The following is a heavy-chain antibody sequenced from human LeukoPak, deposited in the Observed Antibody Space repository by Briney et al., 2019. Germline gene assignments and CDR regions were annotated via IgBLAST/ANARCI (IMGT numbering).Heavy chain of an antibody. V-gene: IGHV3-33*01. D-gene: IGHD3-10*01. CDR1: GFTFRSYG. J-gene: IGHJ6*03. Sequence: GRSLRLSCAVSGFTFRSYGMYWVRQAPGKGLEWVAVIWYDGSNKYYADSVKGRFTISRDNSKNTLYLQMNSLRAEDTAVYYCARGGPKRFGELSYYMDVWGKGATVTVSS. CDR3: ARGGPKRFGELSYYMDV. CDR2: IWYDGSNK.